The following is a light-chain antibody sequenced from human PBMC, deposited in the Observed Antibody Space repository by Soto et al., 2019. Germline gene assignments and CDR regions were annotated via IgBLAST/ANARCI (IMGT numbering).Light chain of an antibody. V-gene: IGKV2-28*01. CDR1: QSLLESNGYSY. J-gene: IGKJ2*01. CDR3: QQYNNWLPYT. Sequence: EIVMTQSPLSLPVTPGESASISCRSSQSLLESNGYSYLDWYLQKPGHSPQLLIYMGSNRSSGVPDRFSGSGSGTDFTLKISEVEAEDVGVYYCQQYNNWLPYTFGQGTKVDIK. CDR2: MGS.